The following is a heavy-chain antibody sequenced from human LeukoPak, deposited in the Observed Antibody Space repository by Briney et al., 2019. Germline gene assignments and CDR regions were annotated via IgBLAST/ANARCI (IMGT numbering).Heavy chain of an antibody. D-gene: IGHD3-22*01. J-gene: IGHJ4*02. CDR3: ARLVAYYDSSGYPGDY. CDR2: INPNSGGT. V-gene: IGHV1-2*02. Sequence: ASVKVSCKASGYTFTGYYMHWVRQAPGQGLEWMGWINPNSGGTNYAQKLQGRVTMTTDTSTSTAYVELRSLRSDDTAVYYCARLVAYYDSSGYPGDYWGQGTLVTVSS. CDR1: GYTFTGYY.